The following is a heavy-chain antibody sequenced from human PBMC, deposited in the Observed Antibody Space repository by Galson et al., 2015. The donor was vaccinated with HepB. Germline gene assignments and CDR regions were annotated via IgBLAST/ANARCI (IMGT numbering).Heavy chain of an antibody. CDR2: ISANNRKT. D-gene: IGHD2-15*01. J-gene: IGHJ5*02. CDR3: LSGGFVVGVAALQTNWFDP. CDR1: GYTFSSYS. V-gene: IGHV1-18*01. Sequence: SVKVSCKVSGYTFSSYSITWVRQAPGHGLEWMGWISANNRKTNYAQKFQGRVTMTTNTSTSTAYMELRRLRSDDTAVHYCLSGGFVVGVAALQTNWFDPWGQGTLCTVSS.